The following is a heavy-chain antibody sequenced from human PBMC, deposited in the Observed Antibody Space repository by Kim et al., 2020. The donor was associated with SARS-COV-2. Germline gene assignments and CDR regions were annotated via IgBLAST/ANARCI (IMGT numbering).Heavy chain of an antibody. Sequence: ASVKVSCKASGYTFTHHYMHWVLQAPGQGLEWMGMINPSGGAATYAQKFQGRVTMTSDTSTSTVYMEVSSLRSEDTALYYCATSLAYCSGGSCHSWGQGTLVTVSS. CDR2: INPSGGAA. V-gene: IGHV1-46*01. D-gene: IGHD2-15*01. CDR1: GYTFTHHY. CDR3: ATSLAYCSGGSCHS. J-gene: IGHJ4*02.